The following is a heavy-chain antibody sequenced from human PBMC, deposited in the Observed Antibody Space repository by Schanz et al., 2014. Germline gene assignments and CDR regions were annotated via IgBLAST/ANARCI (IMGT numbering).Heavy chain of an antibody. CDR3: TKDKSQIAVAGLFDL. Sequence: EVQLVESGGGWVQPGGSLRLSCAASGFAFSSYGMNWLRQAPGKGLEWVSVIGVDGTTTYHSDSVKGRFTISRDSAENSLYLQMNSLRAENTALYYCTKDKSQIAVAGLFDLWGQGTLVTVSS. V-gene: IGHV3-48*04. CDR1: GFAFSSYG. D-gene: IGHD6-19*01. CDR2: IGVDGTTT. J-gene: IGHJ4*02.